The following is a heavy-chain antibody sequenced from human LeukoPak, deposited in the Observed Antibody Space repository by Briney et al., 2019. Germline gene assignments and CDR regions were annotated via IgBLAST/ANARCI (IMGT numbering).Heavy chain of an antibody. CDR3: ARTGATSPLYYFDY. J-gene: IGHJ4*02. Sequence: ASVKVSCKGSGYTFTSYGISWVRQAPGQGLEWMGWISAYNGNTNYAQKLQGRVTMTTDTYTSTAYMELRSLRSDDTAVYYCARTGATSPLYYFDYWGQGTLVTVSS. CDR2: ISAYNGNT. V-gene: IGHV1-18*01. D-gene: IGHD1-26*01. CDR1: GYTFTSYG.